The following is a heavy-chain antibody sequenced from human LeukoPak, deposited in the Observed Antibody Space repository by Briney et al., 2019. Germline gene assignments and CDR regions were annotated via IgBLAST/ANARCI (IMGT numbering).Heavy chain of an antibody. CDR1: GFTFSSYA. CDR3: ARVAYCSSTSCSIFDY. J-gene: IGHJ4*02. V-gene: IGHV3-30*01. D-gene: IGHD2-2*01. CDR2: ISYDGSNK. Sequence: GGSLRLSCAASGFTFSSYAMHWVRQAPGKGLEWVAVISYDGSNKYYADSVKGRFTISRDNSKNTLYLQMNSLRAEDTAVYYCARVAYCSSTSCSIFDYWGQGTLVTVSS.